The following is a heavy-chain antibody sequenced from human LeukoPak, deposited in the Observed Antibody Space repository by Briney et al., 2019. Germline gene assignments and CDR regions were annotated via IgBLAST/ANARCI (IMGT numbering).Heavy chain of an antibody. CDR2: IRKRGIET. V-gene: IGHV3-7*01. CDR1: GFTFRNHG. J-gene: IGHJ4*02. CDR3: AREDGYCSGGNCYSYFVS. D-gene: IGHD2-15*01. Sequence: GGSLRLSCEASGFTFRNHGMHWVRQAPGKGLEWVAFIRKRGIETNYVDSVKGRFTITRDNARNSLFLQMNSLRAEDTAVYYCAREDGYCSGGNCYSYFVSWGQGTLVTVSS.